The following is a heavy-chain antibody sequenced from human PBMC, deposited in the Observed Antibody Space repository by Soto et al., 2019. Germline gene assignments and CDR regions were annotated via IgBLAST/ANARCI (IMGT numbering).Heavy chain of an antibody. J-gene: IGHJ5*02. V-gene: IGHV3-53*04. D-gene: IGHD3-16*01. CDR2: IYSGGST. CDR1: GFTVSSNY. Sequence: GGSLRLSCAASGFTVSSNYMSWVRQAPGKGLEWVSVIYSGGSTYYADSVKGRFTISRHNSKNTLYLQMNSLRAEDTAVYYCARTIRDLRSYAVEHWFDPWGQGTLVTVSS. CDR3: ARTIRDLRSYAVEHWFDP.